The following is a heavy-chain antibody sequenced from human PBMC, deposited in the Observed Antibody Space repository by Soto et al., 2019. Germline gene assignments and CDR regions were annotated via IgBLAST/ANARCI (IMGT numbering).Heavy chain of an antibody. V-gene: IGHV4-4*02. Sequence: QVQLQESGPGLVKPSGTLSLTCAVSGDSVSSPYYWCWVRQPPGKGLEWIGEVFHTGTTSYNPSRRSRVNISMDKSNNQFSLDLSYVTAADTAVYYCARSAGWYAVHSWGPGTLVIVSS. CDR1: GDSVSSPYY. J-gene: IGHJ4*02. D-gene: IGHD6-19*01. CDR3: ARSAGWYAVHS. CDR2: VFHTGTT.